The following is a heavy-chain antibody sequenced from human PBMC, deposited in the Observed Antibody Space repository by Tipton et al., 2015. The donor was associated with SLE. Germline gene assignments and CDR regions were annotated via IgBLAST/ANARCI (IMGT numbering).Heavy chain of an antibody. CDR1: GGSFSGYY. Sequence: TLSLTCAVYGGSFSGYYWNWIRQPPGKGLEWIGEINHSGDTNYNPSLKSRVTISVDTSKNHFSLELGSVTAADTAVYYCARGLTAETGGDAFDIWGQGTMVAVSS. CDR2: INHSGDT. CDR3: ARGLTAETGGDAFDI. J-gene: IGHJ3*02. V-gene: IGHV4-34*01. D-gene: IGHD7-27*01.